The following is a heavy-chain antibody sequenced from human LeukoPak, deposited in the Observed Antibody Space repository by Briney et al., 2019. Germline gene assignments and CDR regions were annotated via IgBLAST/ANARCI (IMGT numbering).Heavy chain of an antibody. Sequence: ASVKVSCKASGYKFTDDYMHWVRQAPGQGLEFMGWINPDSGGTNYAQKFQGRVTMTRDTSISTAYMELSRLRSDDTAVYYCARERVLTISSKGWFDPWGQGTLVTVSS. J-gene: IGHJ5*02. CDR3: ARERVLTISSKGWFDP. V-gene: IGHV1-2*02. D-gene: IGHD3-3*01. CDR2: INPDSGGT. CDR1: GYKFTDDY.